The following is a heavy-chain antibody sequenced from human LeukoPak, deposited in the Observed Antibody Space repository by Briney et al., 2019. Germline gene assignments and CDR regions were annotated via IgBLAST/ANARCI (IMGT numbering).Heavy chain of an antibody. J-gene: IGHJ4*02. D-gene: IGHD3-22*01. CDR3: ARDRFYYDSSGYYHGYYFDY. CDR2: ISSGGST. CDR1: GLPVSSNY. V-gene: IGHV3-53*01. Sequence: PGGSLRLSCAASGLPVSSNYMSWVRQAPGKGLEWVSVISSGGSTYYADSVKGRFTISRDNSKNTLYLQMNSLRAEDTAVYYCARDRFYYDSSGYYHGYYFDYWGQGTLVTVSS.